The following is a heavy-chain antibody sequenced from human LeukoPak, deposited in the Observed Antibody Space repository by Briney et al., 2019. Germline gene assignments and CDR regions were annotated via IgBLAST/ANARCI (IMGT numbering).Heavy chain of an antibody. CDR3: ARDRTHGALSDAFDI. D-gene: IGHD1-26*01. J-gene: IGHJ3*02. V-gene: IGHV3-21*01. CDR2: ISSSSSYI. Sequence: PGGSLRLSCAASGVTFSSYSMNWVRQAPGKGLEWVSSISSSSSYIYYADSVKGRFTISRDNAKNSLYLQMNSLRAEDTAVYYCARDRTHGALSDAFDIWGQGTMVTVSS. CDR1: GVTFSSYS.